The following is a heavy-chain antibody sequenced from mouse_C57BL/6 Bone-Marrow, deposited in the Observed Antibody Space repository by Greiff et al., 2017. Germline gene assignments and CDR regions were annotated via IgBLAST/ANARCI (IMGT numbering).Heavy chain of an antibody. J-gene: IGHJ4*01. CDR1: GYTFTSYW. D-gene: IGHD3-3*01. Sequence: QVQLQQPGAELVKPGASVKMSCKASGYTFTSYWITWVKQRPGKGLEWIGDISPGSGRTNYKEKFKSKATLTVDTASSTSYMQRSSLTSEDSAVYYCASLGGLDYWGQGTSVTVSS. CDR2: ISPGSGRT. V-gene: IGHV1-55*01. CDR3: ASLGGLDY.